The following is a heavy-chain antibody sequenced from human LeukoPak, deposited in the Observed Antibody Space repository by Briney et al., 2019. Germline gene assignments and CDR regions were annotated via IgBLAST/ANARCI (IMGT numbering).Heavy chain of an antibody. CDR3: ARHEGSYGSSFDY. J-gene: IGHJ4*02. CDR2: IYYSGST. CDR1: GGSISSSSYY. Sequence: KPSETLSLTCAVYGGSISSSSYYWGWIRQPPGKGLEWIGSIYYSGSTYYNPSLKSRVTISVDTSKNQFSLKLSSVTAADTAVYYCARHEGSYGSSFDYWGQGTLVTVSS. D-gene: IGHD5-18*01. V-gene: IGHV4-39*01.